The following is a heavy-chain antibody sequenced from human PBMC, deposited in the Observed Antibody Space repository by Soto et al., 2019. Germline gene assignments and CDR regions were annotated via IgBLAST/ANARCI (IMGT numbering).Heavy chain of an antibody. V-gene: IGHV4-59*01. Sequence: QVQLQESGPGLVKPSETLSLTCTVSGGSISSYYWSWIRQSPGKGLEWIGYISYSGSTKYNPSLKCPVPXSXDXXKNQFSLKLSSVTAADTAVYYCARGRGDTAMAWYYWGQGTLVTVSS. J-gene: IGHJ4*02. D-gene: IGHD5-18*01. CDR3: ARGRGDTAMAWYY. CDR1: GGSISSYY. CDR2: ISYSGST.